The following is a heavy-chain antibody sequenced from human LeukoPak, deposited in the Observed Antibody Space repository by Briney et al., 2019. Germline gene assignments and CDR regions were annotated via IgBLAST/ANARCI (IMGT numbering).Heavy chain of an antibody. V-gene: IGHV3-7*01. CDR2: INQDGSEK. CDR1: GLTFSSHW. J-gene: IGHJ4*02. D-gene: IGHD6-19*01. CDR3: AEQSG. Sequence: GGSLRLSCVDSGLTFSSHWLSWVRQAPGRGLEWVANINQDGSEKYYVDSVKGRFTISRDNAKNSLYLQMNSLRAEDTAVYYCAEQSGWGQGTLVTVSS.